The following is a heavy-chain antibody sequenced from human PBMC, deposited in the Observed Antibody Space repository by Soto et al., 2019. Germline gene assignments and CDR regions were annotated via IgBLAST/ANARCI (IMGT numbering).Heavy chain of an antibody. CDR1: GFTFSSYG. CDR3: AKGVAASNHAAPDY. Sequence: HPGGSLRLSCAASGFTFSSYGMHWVRQAPGKGLEWVAVISYDGSNKYYADSVKGRFTISRDNSKNTLYLQMNSLRAEDTAVYYCAKGVAASNHAAPDYWGQGTLVTVSS. CDR2: ISYDGSNK. J-gene: IGHJ4*02. D-gene: IGHD2-15*01. V-gene: IGHV3-30*18.